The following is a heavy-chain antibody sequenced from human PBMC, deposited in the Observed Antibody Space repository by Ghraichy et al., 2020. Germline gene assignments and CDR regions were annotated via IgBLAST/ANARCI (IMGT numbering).Heavy chain of an antibody. CDR3: AREPFTAPAY. CDR2: INGDASST. Sequence: GGSLRLSCEASGFTFSSYWMHWVRQAPGKGLVWVSQINGDASSTHYADSVKGRFSISRDNAKNPLYLQMNSLRAEDTAVYYCAREPFTAPAYWGQGTLVTVSS. D-gene: IGHD2-21*02. J-gene: IGHJ4*02. CDR1: GFTFSSYW. V-gene: IGHV3-74*01.